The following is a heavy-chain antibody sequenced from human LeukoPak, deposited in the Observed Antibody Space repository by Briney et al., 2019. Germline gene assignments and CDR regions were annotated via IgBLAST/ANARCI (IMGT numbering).Heavy chain of an antibody. CDR3: ARDQHIVVVTAHDAFDI. D-gene: IGHD2-21*02. J-gene: IGHJ3*02. CDR1: GFTFSDYY. CDR2: ISSSGSTI. Sequence: PGGSLRLSCAASGFTFSDYYMSWIRQAPGKGLEWVSYISSSGSTIYYADSVKGRFTISRDNAKNSLYLQMNSLRAEDTAVYYCARDQHIVVVTAHDAFDIWGQGTMVTVSS. V-gene: IGHV3-11*04.